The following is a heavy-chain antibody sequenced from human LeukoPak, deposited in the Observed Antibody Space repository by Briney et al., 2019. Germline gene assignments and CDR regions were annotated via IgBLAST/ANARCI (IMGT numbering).Heavy chain of an antibody. J-gene: IGHJ4*02. D-gene: IGHD6-19*01. CDR1: GFTFSSYS. V-gene: IGHV3-21*01. CDR2: ISSSSSYI. Sequence: PGGSLRLSCAASGFTFSSYSMNWVRQAPGKGLEWVSSISSSSSYIYYADSVKGRFTISRDNAKNSLYLQMNSLRAKDTAVYYCAREGGGIAVAGTFDYWGQGTLVTVSS. CDR3: AREGGGIAVAGTFDY.